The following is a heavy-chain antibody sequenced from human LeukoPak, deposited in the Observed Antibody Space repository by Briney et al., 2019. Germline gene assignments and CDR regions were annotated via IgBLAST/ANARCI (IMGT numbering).Heavy chain of an antibody. Sequence: PSETLSLTCTVSGGSISGYYWIWVRQPPGKGLEWIGYIYYSGNTNYNPSLKSRVTISVDTSRNQFSLKLTSATAADTAIYYCARWKYADYERTFDYWGQGTLVTVSS. CDR1: GGSISGYY. D-gene: IGHD4-17*01. V-gene: IGHV4-59*01. CDR2: IYYSGNT. J-gene: IGHJ4*02. CDR3: ARWKYADYERTFDY.